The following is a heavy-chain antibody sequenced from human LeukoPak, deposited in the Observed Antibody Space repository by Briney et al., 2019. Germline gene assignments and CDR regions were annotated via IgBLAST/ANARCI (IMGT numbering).Heavy chain of an antibody. CDR2: IYPGDSDT. D-gene: IGHD3-3*01. Sequence: GESLKISCKGSGSRFTSYWIGWARQLPGKGLEWMGIIYPGDSDTRYSPSFQGQVTISADKSISTAYLQWSSLKASDTAMYYCARHEDLHGLGDYWGQGTLVTVSS. CDR1: GSRFTSYW. V-gene: IGHV5-51*01. J-gene: IGHJ4*02. CDR3: ARHEDLHGLGDY.